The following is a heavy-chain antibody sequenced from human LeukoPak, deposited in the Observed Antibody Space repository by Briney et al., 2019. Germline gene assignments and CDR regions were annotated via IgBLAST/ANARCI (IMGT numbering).Heavy chain of an antibody. CDR3: ARVPDERFGEFGSYYYYGMDV. Sequence: ASVNVSCKASGYTFTSYDINWVRQATGQGLEWMGWMNPNSGNTGYAQKFQGRVTMTRNTSISTAYMELSSLRSEDTAVYYCARVPDERFGEFGSYYYYGMDVWGQGTTVTVSS. V-gene: IGHV1-8*01. CDR2: MNPNSGNT. CDR1: GYTFTSYD. D-gene: IGHD3-10*01. J-gene: IGHJ6*02.